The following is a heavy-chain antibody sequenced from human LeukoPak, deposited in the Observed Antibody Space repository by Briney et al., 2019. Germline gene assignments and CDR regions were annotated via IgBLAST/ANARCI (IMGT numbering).Heavy chain of an antibody. D-gene: IGHD3-22*01. V-gene: IGHV1-18*01. CDR3: AREGSAYYYVDY. J-gene: IGHJ4*02. Sequence: ASVKVSCKASGCTFTNYGITWVRQAPGQGLEWMGWISAYNGNTNYAQNLQDRVAMTTDTSTRTAYMELRSLRSDDTAVYYCAREGSAYYYVDYWGQGTLVTVSS. CDR1: GCTFTNYG. CDR2: ISAYNGNT.